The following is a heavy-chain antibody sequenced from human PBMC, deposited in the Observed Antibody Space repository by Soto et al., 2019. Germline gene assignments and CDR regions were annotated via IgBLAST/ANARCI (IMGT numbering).Heavy chain of an antibody. CDR1: GFSLSTRGMC. J-gene: IGHJ6*02. Sequence: SGPTLVNPTQTLTLTCTFSGFSLSTRGMCVSWIRQPPGKALEWLALIDWDDDKYYSTSLKTRLTISKDTSKNLVVLRRASMDPVDSATYYCARIPTYFDILTGYRYYYGMDVWGQGTTVSV. CDR3: ARIPTYFDILTGYRYYYGMDV. CDR2: IDWDDDK. D-gene: IGHD3-9*01. V-gene: IGHV2-70*01.